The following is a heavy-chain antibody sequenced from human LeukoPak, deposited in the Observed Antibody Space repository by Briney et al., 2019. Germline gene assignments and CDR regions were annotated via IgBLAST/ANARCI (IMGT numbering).Heavy chain of an antibody. CDR3: ARERVPAAIDY. J-gene: IGHJ4*02. D-gene: IGHD2-2*01. V-gene: IGHV4-38-2*02. CDR1: GYSISSGYY. CDR2: ICHSGST. Sequence: SETLSLTCTVSGYSISSGYYWGWIRQPPGKGLEWIGSICHSGSTYYNPSLKSRVTISVDTSKNQFSLKLSSVTAADTAVYYCARERVPAAIDYWGQGTLVTVSS.